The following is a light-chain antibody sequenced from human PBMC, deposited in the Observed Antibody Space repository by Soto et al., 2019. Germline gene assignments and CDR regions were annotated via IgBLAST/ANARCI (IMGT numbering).Light chain of an antibody. CDR3: QQYNNWPRT. V-gene: IGKV3-15*01. Sequence: KVVTQSPAPLSVSPREKTTLSCRARQSVSSNLAWYQQKPGQAPRLLIYGASTRATGIPARFSGSGSGTEFTLTISSLQSEDFAVYYCQQYNNWPRTFGQGTKV. CDR1: QSVSSN. CDR2: GAS. J-gene: IGKJ1*01.